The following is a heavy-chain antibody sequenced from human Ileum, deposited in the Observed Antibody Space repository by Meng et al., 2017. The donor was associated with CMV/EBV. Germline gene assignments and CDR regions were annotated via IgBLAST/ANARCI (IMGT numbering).Heavy chain of an antibody. D-gene: IGHD2-2*03. Sequence: QVQVVQSCAGVKKPGASVKVSCKASGYNFTDYAITWVRQAPGQGLEWMGWISGYNSNTKYAQKFQGRVTMTTDTSTTTVYMELRNLRYDDTAVYYCARDGYYPSRVFDYWGLGTLVTVSS. V-gene: IGHV1-18*01. J-gene: IGHJ4*01. CDR3: ARDGYYPSRVFDY. CDR1: GYNFTDYA. CDR2: ISGYNSNT.